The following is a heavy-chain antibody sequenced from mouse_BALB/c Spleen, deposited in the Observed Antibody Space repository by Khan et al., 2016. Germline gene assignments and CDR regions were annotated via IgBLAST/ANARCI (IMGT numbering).Heavy chain of an antibody. CDR3: PRKGIFYGNYDLDS. CDR2: IDPETGGT. CDR1: GYTFSDYE. J-gene: IGHJ2*01. D-gene: IGHD2-1*01. Sequence: QVQLKQSGAELVRPGASVTLSCKASGYTFSDYEMHWVKQTPVHGLEWIGAIDPETGGTAYNQKFKGQATLTAGRSSSTAYMAPRSLTSEASAVYYCPRKGIFYGNYDLDSWGQGTTLTVSS. V-gene: IGHV1-15*01.